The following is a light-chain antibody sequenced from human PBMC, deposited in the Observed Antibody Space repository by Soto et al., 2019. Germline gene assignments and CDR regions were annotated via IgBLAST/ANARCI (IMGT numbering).Light chain of an antibody. CDR3: SSYTGSSTYV. CDR2: DVS. CDR1: SSDVVGYNY. J-gene: IGLJ1*01. V-gene: IGLV2-14*01. Sequence: QSALTQPASVSGSPGQSITISCTGTSSDVVGYNYVSWYQQHPGKAPKLMIYDVSNRPSGVSNRFSGSRSGNTASLTISGLQAEDEADYYCSSYTGSSTYVFGTGTKVTVL.